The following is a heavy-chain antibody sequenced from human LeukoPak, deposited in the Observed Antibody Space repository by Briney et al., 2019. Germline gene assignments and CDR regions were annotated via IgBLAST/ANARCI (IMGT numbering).Heavy chain of an antibody. CDR1: GASISSSNW. CDR3: AREYSWYYFDY. D-gene: IGHD2-15*01. V-gene: IGHV4-4*02. CDR2: IYHSGIT. J-gene: IGHJ4*02. Sequence: SETLSLTCAVSGASISSSNWWSWVRQPPGKGLEWIGEIYHSGITNYNPSLKGRVTISVDKSKNQFSLKLSSVTAADTAVYYCAREYSWYYFDYWGQGTLVTVSS.